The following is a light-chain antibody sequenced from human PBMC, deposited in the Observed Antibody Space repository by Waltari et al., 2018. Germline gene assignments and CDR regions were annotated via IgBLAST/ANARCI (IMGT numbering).Light chain of an antibody. Sequence: SCRASQSVGRSLVWYQQRPGRAPRLLIYGASSRATGIPERFTGSGSGTDFSLTISRLEPEDFAVYYCQMYVRLPVTFGQGTKVEI. CDR1: QSVGRS. CDR2: GAS. V-gene: IGKV3-20*01. J-gene: IGKJ1*01. CDR3: QMYVRLPVT.